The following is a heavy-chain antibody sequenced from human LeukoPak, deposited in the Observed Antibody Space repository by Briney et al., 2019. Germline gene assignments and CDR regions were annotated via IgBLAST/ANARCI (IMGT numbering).Heavy chain of an antibody. CDR1: GFTFSSYE. D-gene: IGHD2-21*02. Sequence: GGSLRLSCAASGFTFSSYELNWVRQAPGKGLEWVSYISDIGTTQHYADSVKGRFTISRDNAKNSLYPQMNSLTAEDTAVYYCARDRSKVTAYDDALDIWGQGTMVIVSS. V-gene: IGHV3-48*03. CDR2: ISDIGTTQ. CDR3: ARDRSKVTAYDDALDI. J-gene: IGHJ3*02.